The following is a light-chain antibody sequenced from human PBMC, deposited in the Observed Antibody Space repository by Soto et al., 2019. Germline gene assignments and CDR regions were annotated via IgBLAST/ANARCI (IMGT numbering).Light chain of an antibody. J-gene: IGLJ2*01. CDR2: VNN. CDR3: AAWDDSLSVV. CDR1: SSNIGRNS. Sequence: QSVLIQPPSASGTPGQRVTISCSGSSSNIGRNSVNWYQQLPGTAPRLVIYVNNQRPSGVSARFSGSRSGTTASLAISGLQAEDEADYYCAAWDDSLSVVFGGGTKRTV. V-gene: IGLV1-44*01.